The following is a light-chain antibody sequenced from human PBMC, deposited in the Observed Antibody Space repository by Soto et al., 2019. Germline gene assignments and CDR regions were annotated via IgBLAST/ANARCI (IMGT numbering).Light chain of an antibody. CDR2: SDN. CDR3: AAWDVSLVV. V-gene: IGLV1-44*01. J-gene: IGLJ2*01. Sequence: QAVVTQPPSASGTPGQRVTISCSGSSSNIGTNTGIWYQQLPGAAPKLLIYSDNQRPSGVPDRFSGSKSGTSASLAISGLQSEDEADYYCAAWDVSLVVFGGGTKLTVL. CDR1: SSNIGTNT.